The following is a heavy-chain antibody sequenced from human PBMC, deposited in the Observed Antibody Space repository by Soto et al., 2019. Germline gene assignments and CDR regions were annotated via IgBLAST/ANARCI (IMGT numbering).Heavy chain of an antibody. CDR2: MNPNSGKT. V-gene: IGHV1-8*01. CDR1: GYIFSSFD. J-gene: IGHJ4*02. CDR3: AREQYTEAGPDY. Sequence: ASVKVSCKASGYIFSSFDIHWVRQATGKGLEWMGRMNPNSGKTEYAQEFRGRLTMTRDTSMTTAYVDLSSLRSEDSAVYYCAREQYTEAGPDYWGQ. D-gene: IGHD6-13*01.